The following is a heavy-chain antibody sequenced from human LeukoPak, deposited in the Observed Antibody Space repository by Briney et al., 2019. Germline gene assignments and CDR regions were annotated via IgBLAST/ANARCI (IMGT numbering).Heavy chain of an antibody. CDR1: GGSFSGYY. CDR3: ARGGRWIQPKGCFDY. CDR2: INHSGST. V-gene: IGHV4-34*01. D-gene: IGHD5-18*01. J-gene: IGHJ4*02. Sequence: PSETLSLTCAVYGGSFSGYYWSWIRQPPGKGLEWIGEINHSGSTNYNPSLKSRVTISVDTSKNQFSLKLSSVTAADTAVYYCARGGRWIQPKGCFDYWGQGTLVTVSS.